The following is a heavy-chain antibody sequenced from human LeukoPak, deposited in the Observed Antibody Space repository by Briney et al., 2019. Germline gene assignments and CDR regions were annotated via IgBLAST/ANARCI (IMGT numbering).Heavy chain of an antibody. CDR3: ARVTSGWHPSYFDY. D-gene: IGHD6-19*01. J-gene: IGHJ4*02. CDR2: TNWNGAST. Sequence: GGSLRLSCAASGFIFDDYGMTWVRQAPGKGLEWVSGTNWNGASTGYADSVKGRFTISRDNAKNTLYLQMNSLRAEDTAVYYCARVTSGWHPSYFDYWGQGTLVTVSS. CDR1: GFIFDDYG. V-gene: IGHV3-20*04.